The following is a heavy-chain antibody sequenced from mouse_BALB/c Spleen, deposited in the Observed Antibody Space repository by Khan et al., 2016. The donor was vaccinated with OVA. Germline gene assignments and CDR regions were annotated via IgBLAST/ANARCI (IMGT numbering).Heavy chain of an antibody. D-gene: IGHD1-1*01. CDR3: ARGSSRAMDY. V-gene: IGHV9-3-1*01. CDR1: GYTFTNYG. CDR2: IYTYTGEP. Sequence: QIQLVQSGPELKKPGETVKISCKASGYTFTNYGMNWVKQAPGKGLKWMGWIYTYTGEPTYADDFKGRFAFSLESSASTAYLQINNIKTEDTATYFCARGSSRAMDYWGQGTSVTVSS. J-gene: IGHJ4*01.